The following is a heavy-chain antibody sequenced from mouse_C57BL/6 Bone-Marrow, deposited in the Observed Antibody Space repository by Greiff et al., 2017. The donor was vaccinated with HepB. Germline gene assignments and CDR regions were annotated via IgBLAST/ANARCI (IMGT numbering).Heavy chain of an antibody. CDR2: IDPNSGGT. V-gene: IGHV1-72*01. Sequence: QQSCKASGYTFTSYWMHWVKQRPGRGLEWIGRIDPNSGGTKYNEKFKSKATLTVDKPSSTAYMQLSSLTSEDSAVYYCARNYGSSYDAMDYWGQGTSVTVSS. CDR1: GYTFTSYW. D-gene: IGHD1-1*01. CDR3: ARNYGSSYDAMDY. J-gene: IGHJ4*01.